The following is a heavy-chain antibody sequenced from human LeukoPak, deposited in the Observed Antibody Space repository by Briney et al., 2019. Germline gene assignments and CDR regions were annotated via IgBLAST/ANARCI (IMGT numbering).Heavy chain of an antibody. CDR3: ARDSAPVTMRREHPGRFDP. CDR1: GGSISNYF. CDR2: ISYNGYT. D-gene: IGHD3-10*01. V-gene: IGHV4-59*01. Sequence: SETLCLTCTVSGGSISNYFWSCVRQPPGKGLECIGYISYNGYTKYNPSLKSRVAMSVDTSENQLSLRLSSVTAADTAVYYCARDSAPVTMRREHPGRFDPWGQGTLVTVPS. J-gene: IGHJ5*02.